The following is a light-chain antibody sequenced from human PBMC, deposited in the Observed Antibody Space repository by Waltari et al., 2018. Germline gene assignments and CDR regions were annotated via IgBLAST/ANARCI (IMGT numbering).Light chain of an antibody. J-gene: IGLJ2*01. Sequence: QSLLTQSPSASGTPGQRVSISCSGSISNIGNNHVYCYQHFPGTAPRLLIYDSDRRPSGVPERFSASKSGTSASLAISGLRSEDEADYYCAAWDDSRSVVFGGGTRLTVL. V-gene: IGLV1-47*01. CDR3: AAWDDSRSVV. CDR2: DSD. CDR1: ISNIGNNH.